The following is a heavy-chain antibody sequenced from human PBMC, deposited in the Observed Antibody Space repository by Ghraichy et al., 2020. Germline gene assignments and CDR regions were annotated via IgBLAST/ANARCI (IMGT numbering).Heavy chain of an antibody. Sequence: LTCAISGDSVSSNSAAWNWIRQSPSRGLEWLGRTYYRAKWYDDYAVSVQGRMTVNADTSKNYFSLHLSSVTPEDTAVYYCTRGSGIGGYFYDYWGQGTLVTVSS. CDR2: TYYRAKWYD. CDR3: TRGSGIGGYFYDY. D-gene: IGHD3-22*01. CDR1: GDSVSSNSAA. J-gene: IGHJ4*02. V-gene: IGHV6-1*01.